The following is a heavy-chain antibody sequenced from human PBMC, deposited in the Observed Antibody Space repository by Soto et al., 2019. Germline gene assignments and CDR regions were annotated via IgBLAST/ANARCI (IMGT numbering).Heavy chain of an antibody. CDR3: ASVGVWNGMDV. D-gene: IGHD2-8*01. CDR2: IYSGGST. V-gene: IGHV3-53*02. CDR1: GFTVSSNY. J-gene: IGHJ6*02. Sequence: EVQLVETGGGLIQPGGSLRLSCAASGFTVSSNYMSWVRQAPGKGLEWVSVIYSGGSTYYADSVKGRFTISRDNSKNALYLQMNSLRGEDTAVYYCASVGVWNGMDVWGQGTTVTVSS.